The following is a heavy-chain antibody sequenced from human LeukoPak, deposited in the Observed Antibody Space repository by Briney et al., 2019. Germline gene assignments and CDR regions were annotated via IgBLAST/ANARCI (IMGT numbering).Heavy chain of an antibody. V-gene: IGHV3-48*01. J-gene: IGHJ3*02. CDR3: ASDLPHDYGDYVGAFDI. D-gene: IGHD4-17*01. CDR1: GFTFSSYS. Sequence: PGGSLRLSCAASGFTFSSYSMNWVRQAPGKGLEWVSYISSSSSTIYYADSVKGRFTISRDNAKNSLYLQMNSLRAEDTAVYYCASDLPHDYGDYVGAFDIWGQGTMVTVSS. CDR2: ISSSSSTI.